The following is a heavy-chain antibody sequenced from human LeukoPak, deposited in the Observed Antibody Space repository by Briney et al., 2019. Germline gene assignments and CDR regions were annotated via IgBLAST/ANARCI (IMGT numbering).Heavy chain of an antibody. CDR2: IRYDGSNT. D-gene: IGHD2-2*01. J-gene: IGHJ4*02. CDR3: AKAKYQLPHDY. V-gene: IGHV3-30*02. Sequence: GGSLRLSYAASGFTFSDHGFHWVRQAPGKGLEWVAFIRYDGSNTYYADSVKGRFTISRDNSKNTLYLQMSSLRTEDTAVYYCAKAKYQLPHDYWGQGTLVTVSS. CDR1: GFTFSDHG.